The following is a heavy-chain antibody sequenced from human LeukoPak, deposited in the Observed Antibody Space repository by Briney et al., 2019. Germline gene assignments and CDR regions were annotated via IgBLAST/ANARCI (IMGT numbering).Heavy chain of an antibody. J-gene: IGHJ4*02. CDR2: ISYDGSNK. V-gene: IGHV3-30*04. CDR1: GFTFSSYA. D-gene: IGHD2-21*02. Sequence: GGSLRLSCAASGFTFSSYAMHWVRQAPGKGLEWVAVISYDGSNKYYADSVKGRFTISRDNSKNTLYLQMNSLRAEDTAVYYCARDAHPYCGGDCYSNFFDYWGQGTLVTVSS. CDR3: ARDAHPYCGGDCYSNFFDY.